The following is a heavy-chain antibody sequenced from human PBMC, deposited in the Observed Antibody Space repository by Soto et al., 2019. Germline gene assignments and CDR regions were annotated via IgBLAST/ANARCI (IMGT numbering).Heavy chain of an antibody. CDR2: IWCDGSNK. J-gene: IGHJ4*02. D-gene: IGHD2-15*01. V-gene: IGHV3-33*03. Sequence: QVQLVESGGGVVQPGRSLRLSCAASGFIFNEFGMHWVRQAPGKGLEWVAVIWCDGSNKYYADSVKSRFTFSRDNSNNTMSLQMNSQRVEDTDVYYCARWGCSGSNCNLNQRSFDLWGQGTLVTVSS. CDR1: GFIFNEFG. CDR3: ARWGCSGSNCNLNQRSFDL.